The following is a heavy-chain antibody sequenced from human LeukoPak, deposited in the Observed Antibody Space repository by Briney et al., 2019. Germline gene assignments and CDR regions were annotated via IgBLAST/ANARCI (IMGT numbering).Heavy chain of an antibody. CDR2: MNPNSGNT. J-gene: IGHJ4*02. CDR3: ARVGCSHGQVDY. D-gene: IGHD5-24*01. Sequence: ASVKVSCKTSGYTFTSYDINWVRQATGQGLEWMGWMNPNSGNTGYAQKFQGRVTMTRNTSISTAYMELSSLRSEDTAVYYCARVGCSHGQVDYWGQGTLVTVSS. V-gene: IGHV1-8*01. CDR1: GYTFTSYD.